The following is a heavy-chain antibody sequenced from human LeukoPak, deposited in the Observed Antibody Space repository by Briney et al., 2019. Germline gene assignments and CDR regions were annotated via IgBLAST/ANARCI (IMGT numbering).Heavy chain of an antibody. J-gene: IGHJ4*02. V-gene: IGHV3-7*03. CDR2: IKQDGSER. Sequence: GGSRRLSCAASGFTFSSYWMTWVRQAPGKGLEWVANIKQDGSERNYVDSVKGRFTISRDNAKNSLYLQMNTLRDEDTAVYYCATGAGCGYWGQGTLVTVSS. D-gene: IGHD6-19*01. CDR3: ATGAGCGY. CDR1: GFTFSSYW.